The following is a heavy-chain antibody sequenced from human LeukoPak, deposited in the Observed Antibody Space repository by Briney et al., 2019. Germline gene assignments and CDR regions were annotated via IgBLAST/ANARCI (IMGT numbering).Heavy chain of an antibody. J-gene: IGHJ3*02. CDR2: INPTSGGT. CDR3: ARAGVWDYSDTSGYHNGAFDI. D-gene: IGHD3-22*01. CDR1: GYTFTDYY. V-gene: IGHV1-2*02. Sequence: ASVKVSCKASGYTFTDYYMHWVRQAPGQGLEWMGWINPTSGGTNFAQKFQGRVTMTRDTSISTAYMELSRLRPGDTALYYCARAGVWDYSDTSGYHNGAFDIWGQGTMVTVSS.